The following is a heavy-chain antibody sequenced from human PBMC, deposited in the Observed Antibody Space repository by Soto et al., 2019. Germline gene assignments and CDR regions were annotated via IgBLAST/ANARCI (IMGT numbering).Heavy chain of an antibody. CDR2: MYYSGST. CDR1: GGSISSGDYY. CDR3: ARAKGLLTVTTSWFDP. J-gene: IGHJ5*02. Sequence: QVQLQESGPGLVKPSQTLSLTCIVSGGSISSGDYYWSWVRQPPGKGLEWIGYMYYSGSTYYNPSLKSRVTISADTSKNQFSLKLSSVTAADTAVYYCARAKGLLTVTTSWFDPWGQGTLVTVSS. V-gene: IGHV4-30-4*01. D-gene: IGHD4-17*01.